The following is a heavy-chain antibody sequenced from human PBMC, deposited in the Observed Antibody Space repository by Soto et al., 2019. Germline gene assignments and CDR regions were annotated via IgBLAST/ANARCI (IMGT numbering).Heavy chain of an antibody. V-gene: IGHV3-11*01. CDR1: GFNFSDFY. CDR3: ASQLQGSRRKYYFHS. D-gene: IGHD1-26*01. J-gene: IGHJ4*02. CDR2: ISATGETI. Sequence: QVQLVESGGALVKPGGSLRLSCAASGFNFSDFYISWIRQAPGKGLEWVSFISATGETIYYAESVKGSFTISRDNAQKPLVLQMYSLRDEHTALYYCASQLQGSRRKYYFHSCGQGTLVTVFS.